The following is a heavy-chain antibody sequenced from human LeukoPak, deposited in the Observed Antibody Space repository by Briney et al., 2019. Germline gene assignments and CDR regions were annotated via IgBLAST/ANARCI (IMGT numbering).Heavy chain of an antibody. Sequence: GESLQISCKGSGYSFTSYWIGWVRQMPGKGLEWMGIIYPGDSDTRYSPSFQGQVTISADKSISTAYLQWSSLKASDTAMYYCARLDNYGGNSPWFDPWGQGTLVTVSS. J-gene: IGHJ5*02. CDR3: ARLDNYGGNSPWFDP. V-gene: IGHV5-51*01. D-gene: IGHD4-23*01. CDR1: GYSFTSYW. CDR2: IYPGDSDT.